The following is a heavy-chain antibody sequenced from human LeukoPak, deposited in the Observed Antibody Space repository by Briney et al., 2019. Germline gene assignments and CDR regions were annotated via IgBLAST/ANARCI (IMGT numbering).Heavy chain of an antibody. CDR3: ARRVLRFLEWLSYFDY. CDR2: INHSGST. V-gene: IGHV4-39*07. Sequence: SETLSLTCTVSGGSISSGDYYWSWIRQPPGKGLEWIGEINHSGSTNYNPSLKSRVTISVDTSKNQFSLKLSSVTAADTAVYYCARRVLRFLEWLSYFDYWGQGTLVTVSS. J-gene: IGHJ4*02. D-gene: IGHD3-3*01. CDR1: GGSISSGDYY.